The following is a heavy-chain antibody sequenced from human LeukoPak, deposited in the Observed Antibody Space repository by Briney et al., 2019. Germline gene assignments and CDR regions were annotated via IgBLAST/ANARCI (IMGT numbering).Heavy chain of an antibody. CDR3: ARGRHDYGDAFDY. V-gene: IGHV3-11*01. J-gene: IGHJ4*02. CDR1: GGSISSSSYY. D-gene: IGHD4-17*01. Sequence: PSETLSLTCTVSGGSISSSSYYWGWIRQAPGKGLEWVSYVSSSGSTIYYADSVKGRFTISRDNAKNSLYLQMNSLRAEDTAVYYCARGRHDYGDAFDYWGQGTLVTVSS. CDR2: VSSSGSTI.